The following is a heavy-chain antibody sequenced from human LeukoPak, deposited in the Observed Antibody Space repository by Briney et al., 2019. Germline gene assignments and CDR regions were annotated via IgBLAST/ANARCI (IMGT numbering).Heavy chain of an antibody. CDR3: ARRRDSGSLQHFDY. D-gene: IGHD1-26*01. V-gene: IGHV1-69*06. J-gene: IGHJ4*02. CDR2: IIPIFGTA. CDR1: GGTFSSYA. Sequence: SVKVSCKASGGTFSSYAISWVRQAPGQGLEWMGGIIPIFGTANYAQKFQGRVTITADKSTSTAYMELSSLRSEDTAVYYCARRRDSGSLQHFDYWGQGTLVTVSS.